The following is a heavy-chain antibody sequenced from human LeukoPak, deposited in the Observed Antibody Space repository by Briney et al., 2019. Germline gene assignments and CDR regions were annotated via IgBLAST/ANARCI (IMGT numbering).Heavy chain of an antibody. Sequence: SETLSLTCAVYGGSFSGYYWSWIRQPPGKGLEWIGEINHSGSTNYNPSLKSRVTISVDTSKNQFSLKLSSVTAADTAVYYCAGGWRRIVGATHFDYWGQGTLVTVSS. V-gene: IGHV4-34*01. CDR2: INHSGST. J-gene: IGHJ4*02. D-gene: IGHD1-26*01. CDR1: GGSFSGYY. CDR3: AGGWRRIVGATHFDY.